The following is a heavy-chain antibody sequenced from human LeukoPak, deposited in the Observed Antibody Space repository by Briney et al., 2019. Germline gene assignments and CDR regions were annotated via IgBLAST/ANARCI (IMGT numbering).Heavy chain of an antibody. D-gene: IGHD3-22*01. V-gene: IGHV4-61*01. J-gene: IGHJ3*02. Sequence: SETLSLTCTVSGGSISSSSYYWGWIRQPPGKGLEWIGYIYYSGSTNYNPSLKSRVTISVDTSKNQFSLKLSSVTAADTAVYYCARDLNYYDSSGYPLQVDAFDIWGQGTMVTVSS. CDR3: ARDLNYYDSSGYPLQVDAFDI. CDR2: IYYSGST. CDR1: GGSISSSSYY.